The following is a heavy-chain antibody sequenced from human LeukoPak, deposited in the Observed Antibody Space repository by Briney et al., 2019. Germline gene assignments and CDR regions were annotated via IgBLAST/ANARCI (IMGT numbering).Heavy chain of an antibody. CDR3: ARAAYCSSTSCQIWGAYYYMDV. Sequence: ASVKVSCKASGYTFTSYDINWVRQATGQGLEWMGWMNPSSGNTGSAQKFQGRVTITRNTSISTAYMELSSLRSDDTAVYYCARAAYCSSTSCQIWGAYYYMDVWGKGTTVTVSS. CDR1: GYTFTSYD. D-gene: IGHD2-2*01. CDR2: MNPSSGNT. J-gene: IGHJ6*03. V-gene: IGHV1-8*03.